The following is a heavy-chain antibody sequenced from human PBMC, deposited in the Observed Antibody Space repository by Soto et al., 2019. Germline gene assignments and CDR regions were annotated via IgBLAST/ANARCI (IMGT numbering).Heavy chain of an antibody. CDR2: IFTSGST. V-gene: IGHV4-31*03. CDR1: GGSINSGAYY. D-gene: IGHD5-18*01. J-gene: IGHJ4*02. Sequence: SETLSLTCTVSGGSINSGAYYWSWIRQHPGKGLEWIGYIFTSGSTYYNPSLKSRVTISVDTSKNHFSLQLRSVTAADTAVYFCVGVGSRSESYGYANYWGRGTRIAVSS. CDR3: VGVGSRSESYGYANY.